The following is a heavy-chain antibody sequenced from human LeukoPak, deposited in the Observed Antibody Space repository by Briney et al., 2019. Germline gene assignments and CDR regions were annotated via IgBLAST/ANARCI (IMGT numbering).Heavy chain of an antibody. CDR3: AKDLLYGDYPSSGMDV. CDR2: ISYDGSNK. CDR1: GFTFSSYG. J-gene: IGHJ6*02. Sequence: GRSLRLSCAASGFTFSSYGMHWVRQAPGKGLEWVAVISYDGSNKYYADSVKGRFTISRDNSKNTLYLQMNSLRAEDTAVYYCAKDLLYGDYPSSGMDVWGQGTTVTVPS. V-gene: IGHV3-30*18. D-gene: IGHD4-17*01.